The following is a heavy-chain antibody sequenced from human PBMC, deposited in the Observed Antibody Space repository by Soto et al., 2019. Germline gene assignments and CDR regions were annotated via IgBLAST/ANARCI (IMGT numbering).Heavy chain of an antibody. CDR3: ARTYYDILTGYGGFDP. V-gene: IGHV4-31*11. CDR2: IYYSGST. D-gene: IGHD3-9*01. CDR1: GGSISSSNW. Sequence: SETLSLTCAVSGGSISSSNWWSWIRQHPGKGLEWIGYIYYSGSTYYNPSLKSRVTISVDTSKNQFSLKLSSVTAADTAVYYCARTYYDILTGYGGFDPWGQGTLVTVSS. J-gene: IGHJ5*02.